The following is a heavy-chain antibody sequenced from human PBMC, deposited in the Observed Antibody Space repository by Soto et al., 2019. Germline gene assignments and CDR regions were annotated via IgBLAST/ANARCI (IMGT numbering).Heavy chain of an antibody. CDR2: TYYRSKWYN. D-gene: IGHD6-13*01. Sequence: QVQLQQSGPGLVKPSQTLSLTCAISGDSVSSNSAAWNWIRQSPSRGLEWLGRTYYRSKWYNDSAVSRKSRIITNPATSKTQFSLQLTSVTPEDTAVYSCASVWDAYNSSLDYWGQGTLVTVSS. CDR3: ASVWDAYNSSLDY. CDR1: GDSVSSNSAA. J-gene: IGHJ4*02. V-gene: IGHV6-1*01.